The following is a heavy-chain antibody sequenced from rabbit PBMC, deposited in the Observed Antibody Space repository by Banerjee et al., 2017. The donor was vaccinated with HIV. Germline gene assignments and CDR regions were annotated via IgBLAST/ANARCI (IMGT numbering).Heavy chain of an antibody. V-gene: IGHV1S40*01. Sequence: QSLEESGGDLVKPGASLTLTCTASGFSFSSSYYMCWVRQAPGKGLEWIACIYAGSSGSSYYASWAKGRFTISKASSTTVTLQMTSLTAADTATYFRARTGACAVGACAYGLWGQGTLVTVS. CDR1: GFSFSSSYY. D-gene: IGHD6-1*01. J-gene: IGHJ4*01. CDR2: IYAGSSGSS. CDR3: ARTGACAVGACAYGL.